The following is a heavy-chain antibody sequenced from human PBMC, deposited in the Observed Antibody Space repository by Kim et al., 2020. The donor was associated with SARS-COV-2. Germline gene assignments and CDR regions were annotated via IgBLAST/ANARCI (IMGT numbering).Heavy chain of an antibody. CDR3: ARSEDYYGSGSCDY. V-gene: IGHV3-11*03. CDR2: ISSSSSYT. Sequence: GGSLRLSCAASGFTFSDYYMSWIRQAPGKGLEWVSYISSSSSYTNYADSVKGRFTISRDNAKNSLYLQMNSLRAEDTAVYYCARSEDYYGSGSCDYWGQGTLVTVSS. CDR1: GFTFSDYY. J-gene: IGHJ4*02. D-gene: IGHD3-10*01.